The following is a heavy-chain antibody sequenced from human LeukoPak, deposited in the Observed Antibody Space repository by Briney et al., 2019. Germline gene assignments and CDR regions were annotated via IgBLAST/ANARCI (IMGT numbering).Heavy chain of an antibody. V-gene: IGHV3-23*01. CDR1: GFTVRSYA. CDR2: ISGSGGST. J-gene: IGHJ4*02. CDR3: AKALVRGVIPTS. Sequence: GGSLRLSCAGSGFTVRSYAMTWVRQAPGKGLEWVSAISGSGGSTYYADSVKGRFTISRDNSKNTLYLQMNSLRAEDTAVYYCAKALVRGVIPTSWGQGTLVTVSS. D-gene: IGHD3-10*01.